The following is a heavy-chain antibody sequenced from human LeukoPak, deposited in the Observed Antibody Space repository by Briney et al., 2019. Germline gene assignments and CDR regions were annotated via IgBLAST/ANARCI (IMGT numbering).Heavy chain of an antibody. J-gene: IGHJ1*01. Sequence: GRSLRLSCAASGFTFSSYAMHRVRQAPGKGLEWVAVISYDGSNKYYADSVKGRFTISRDNSKNTLYLQMNSLRAEDTAVYYCAPVFGGVIAGSFQHWGQGTLVTVSS. CDR3: APVFGGVIAGSFQH. V-gene: IGHV3-30-3*01. CDR1: GFTFSSYA. CDR2: ISYDGSNK. D-gene: IGHD3-16*02.